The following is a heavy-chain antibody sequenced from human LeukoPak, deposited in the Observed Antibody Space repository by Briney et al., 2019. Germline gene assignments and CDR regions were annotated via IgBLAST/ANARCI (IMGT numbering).Heavy chain of an antibody. J-gene: IGHJ6*02. V-gene: IGHV3-30*02. D-gene: IGHD3-10*01. CDR2: IRYDGSNK. Sequence: PGGSLRLSCAASGFTFSSYGMHWVRQAPGKGLEWVAFIRYDGSNKYYADSVKGRFTISRDNSKNTLYQQMNSLRAEDTAVYYCAKAPNYYGSGSYYTLYYYYGMDVWGQGTTVTVSS. CDR3: AKAPNYYGSGSYYTLYYYYGMDV. CDR1: GFTFSSYG.